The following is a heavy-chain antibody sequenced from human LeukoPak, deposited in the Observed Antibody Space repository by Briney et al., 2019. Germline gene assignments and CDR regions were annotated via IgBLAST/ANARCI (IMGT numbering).Heavy chain of an antibody. J-gene: IGHJ3*02. CDR2: ISSSSSYI. CDR3: ARDPQYCGGDCYSNAFDI. D-gene: IGHD2-21*02. CDR1: GFTFSSYS. V-gene: IGHV3-21*01. Sequence: GGSLRLSCAASGFTFSSYSMNWVRQAPGKGLEWVSSISSSSSYIYYADSVKGRFTISRDNAKNSLYLQMNSLRAEDTAVYYCARDPQYCGGDCYSNAFDIWGQGTMVTVSS.